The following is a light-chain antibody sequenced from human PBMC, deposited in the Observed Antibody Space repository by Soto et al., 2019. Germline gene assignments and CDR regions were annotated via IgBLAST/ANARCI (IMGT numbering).Light chain of an antibody. CDR1: QNINTG. Sequence: DIQMTQSPSTLSASVGDSVTITCRASQNINTGLAWYQQKPGKFPKLLIYHDSSLVTGFPSRFSGSGSGTEFTLTISSLQPDDFAAYYCQQYSTLWTFGPGTKVEIK. CDR2: HDS. J-gene: IGKJ1*01. V-gene: IGKV1-5*01. CDR3: QQYSTLWT.